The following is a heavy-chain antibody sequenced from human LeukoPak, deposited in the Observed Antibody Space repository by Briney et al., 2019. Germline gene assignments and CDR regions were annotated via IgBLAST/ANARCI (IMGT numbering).Heavy chain of an antibody. CDR1: GFIFSSYS. V-gene: IGHV3-21*01. CDR2: ISSSSSYI. D-gene: IGHD4-11*01. J-gene: IGHJ4*02. Sequence: PGGSLRLSCAASGFIFSSYSMNWVRQAPGKGLEWVSSISSSSSYIYYADSVKGRFTISRDNAKNSLYLQMNSLGAEDTAVYYCAIDRDDYPYYWGQGTLVTVSS. CDR3: AIDRDDYPYY.